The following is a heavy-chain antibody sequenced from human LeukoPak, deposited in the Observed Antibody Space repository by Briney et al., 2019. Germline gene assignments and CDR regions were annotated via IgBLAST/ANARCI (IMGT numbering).Heavy chain of an antibody. Sequence: GGSLRLSCAASGFTVSSNYMSWVRQAPGKGLEWVSVIYSGDGTTYYADSVKGRFTISRDNSKNTVYLQMNSLRADDTAVYYCARGGIAESFDYWGQGTLVTVSS. V-gene: IGHV3-66*01. D-gene: IGHD6-13*01. CDR2: IYSGDGTT. J-gene: IGHJ4*02. CDR1: GFTVSSNY. CDR3: ARGGIAESFDY.